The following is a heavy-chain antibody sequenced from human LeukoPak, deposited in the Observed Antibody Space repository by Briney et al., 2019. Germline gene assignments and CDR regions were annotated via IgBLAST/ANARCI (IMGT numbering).Heavy chain of an antibody. J-gene: IGHJ4*02. CDR2: ISSSGSTI. Sequence: GGSLRLSCAASGFTFSSYWMSWVRQAPGKGLEWVSYISSSGSTIYYADSVKGRFTISRDNAKNSLYLQMNSLRAEDTAVYYCARENTRFLEWLSIDYWGQGTLVTVSS. D-gene: IGHD3-3*01. CDR1: GFTFSSYW. CDR3: ARENTRFLEWLSIDY. V-gene: IGHV3-48*03.